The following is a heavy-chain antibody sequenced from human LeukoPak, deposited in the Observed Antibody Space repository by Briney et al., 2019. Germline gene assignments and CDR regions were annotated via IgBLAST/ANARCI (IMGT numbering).Heavy chain of an antibody. CDR1: GGTFSSYA. CDR2: IIPIFGTA. D-gene: IGHD5-12*01. Sequence: VASVKVSCKASGGTFSSYAISWVRQAPGQGLEWMGGIIPIFGTANYAQKFQGRVTITTDESTSTAYMELSSLRSEDTAVYYCARGSEWLRDYDYWGQGTLATVSS. J-gene: IGHJ4*02. CDR3: ARGSEWLRDYDY. V-gene: IGHV1-69*05.